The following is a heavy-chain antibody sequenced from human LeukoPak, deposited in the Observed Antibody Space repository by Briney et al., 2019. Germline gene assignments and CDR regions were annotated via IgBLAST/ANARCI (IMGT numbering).Heavy chain of an antibody. CDR2: IFYSGST. CDR1: SGSISTSNYY. V-gene: IGHV4-39*07. CDR3: ARDPPTYSSSWYYYYYMDV. D-gene: IGHD6-13*01. Sequence: SETLSLTCTVSSGSISTSNYYWGWVRQPPGKALEWIGNIFYSGSTYYSPSLKSRVTISLDTSKNQFSLKLSSVTAADTAVYYCARDPPTYSSSWYYYYYMDVWGKGTTVTVSS. J-gene: IGHJ6*03.